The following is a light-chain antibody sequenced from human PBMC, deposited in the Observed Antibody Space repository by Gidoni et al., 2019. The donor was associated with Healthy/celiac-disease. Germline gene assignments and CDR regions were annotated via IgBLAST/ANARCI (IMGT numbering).Light chain of an antibody. V-gene: IGKV1-33*01. CDR2: DAS. CDR3: QQYDNLPLT. Sequence: DIQMTQFPSSLSASVGDRVTITCQASQDISSYLDWYQQKPGKAPKLLIYDASNMETGVPSRFSGSGSGTDFTFTISSLQPEDIATYYCQQYDNLPLTFGGGTKVEIK. CDR1: QDISSY. J-gene: IGKJ4*01.